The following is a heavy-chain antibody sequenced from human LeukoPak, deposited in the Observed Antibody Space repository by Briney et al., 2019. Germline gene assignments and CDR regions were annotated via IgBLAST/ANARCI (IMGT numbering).Heavy chain of an antibody. CDR1: GITFSNYA. D-gene: IGHD5-12*01. CDR2: ISGSAHKI. Sequence: PGGSLRLSCVASGITFSNYAVSWVRQAPEKGLDWVSVISGSAHKIRYADSVKGRFTISRDNSENIVYLQMNSLRAEDTAVYYCATRSGYDVVGDYWGQGTLVTVSS. J-gene: IGHJ4*02. CDR3: ATRSGYDVVGDY. V-gene: IGHV3-23*01.